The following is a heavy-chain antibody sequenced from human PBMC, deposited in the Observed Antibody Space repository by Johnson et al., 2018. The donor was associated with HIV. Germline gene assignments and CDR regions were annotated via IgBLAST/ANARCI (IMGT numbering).Heavy chain of an antibody. Sequence: QVQLVESGGGVVQPGRSLRLSCVASGFTFSNYGMHWVRQAPGKGLEWVAAVWYDGSNKYYANSVKGRFTIFRDNSKNTLYLQMNSLRAEDTAVYYCAKERAYIRTFDIWGQGTLVTVSS. V-gene: IGHV3-33*06. CDR2: VWYDGSNK. D-gene: IGHD5-18*01. CDR3: AKERAYIRTFDI. CDR1: GFTFSNYG. J-gene: IGHJ3*02.